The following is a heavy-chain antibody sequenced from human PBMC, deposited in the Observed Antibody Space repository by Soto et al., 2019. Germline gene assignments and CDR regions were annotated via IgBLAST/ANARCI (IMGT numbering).Heavy chain of an antibody. CDR2: ISSSSSYI. CDR3: ARALWTGSPTSPLWY. V-gene: IGHV3-21*01. CDR1: GFTFSSYS. D-gene: IGHD2-21*01. J-gene: IGHJ4*02. Sequence: GGSLRLSCAASGFTFSSYSMNWVRQAPGKGLEWVSSISSSSSYIYYADSVKGRFTISRDNAKNSLYLQMNSLRAEDTAVYYCARALWTGSPTSPLWYWGQGTLVTVSS.